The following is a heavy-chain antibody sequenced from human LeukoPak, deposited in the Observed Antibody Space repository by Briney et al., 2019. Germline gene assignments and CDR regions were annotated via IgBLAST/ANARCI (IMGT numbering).Heavy chain of an antibody. CDR1: GFTFSSYA. Sequence: PGGSLRLSCAASGFTFSSYAMSWVRQAPGKGLEWVSSISSSSSYIYYADSVKGRFTISRDNSNNTLHLQMNSLRAEDTGVYYCARQSLSARLGISSWGQGTLVTVSS. CDR3: ARQSLSARLGISS. V-gene: IGHV3-21*01. CDR2: ISSSSSYI. J-gene: IGHJ5*02. D-gene: IGHD6-6*01.